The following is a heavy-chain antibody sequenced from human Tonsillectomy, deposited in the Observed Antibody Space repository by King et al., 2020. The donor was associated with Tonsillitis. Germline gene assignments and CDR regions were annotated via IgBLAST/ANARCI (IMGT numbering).Heavy chain of an antibody. Sequence: QLVQSGGGLVQPGRSLRLSCAASGFTFDDYAMHWVRQAPGKGLEWVSGISWNSGSIGYADSVKGRFTISRDNAKNSLYLQMNSLRAEDTALYYCAKAPSATVTCYFDYWGQGTLVTVSS. V-gene: IGHV3-9*01. CDR3: AKAPSATVTCYFDY. CDR2: ISWNSGSI. J-gene: IGHJ4*02. D-gene: IGHD4-17*01. CDR1: GFTFDDYA.